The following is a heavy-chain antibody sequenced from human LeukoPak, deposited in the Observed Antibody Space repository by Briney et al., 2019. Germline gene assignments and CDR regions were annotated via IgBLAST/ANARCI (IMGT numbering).Heavy chain of an antibody. Sequence: SETLSLTCAVYGGSFSGYYWSWIRQPPGKGLEWIGEINHSGNTNYNPSLKSRVTISVDTSKNQFSLKLSSVTAADTAVYYCATGGRNWRGAYYFDYWGQGTLVTVSS. CDR1: GGSFSGYY. CDR3: ATGGRNWRGAYYFDY. CDR2: INHSGNT. D-gene: IGHD1-1*01. V-gene: IGHV4-34*01. J-gene: IGHJ4*02.